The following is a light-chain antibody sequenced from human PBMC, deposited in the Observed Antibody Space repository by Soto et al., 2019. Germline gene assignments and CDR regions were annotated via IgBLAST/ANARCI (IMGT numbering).Light chain of an antibody. J-gene: IGKJ4*01. CDR2: GAS. V-gene: IGKV3D-7*01. CDR3: QQDYNLLT. CDR1: QSVSSSY. Sequence: PGERVTLSSRASQSVSSSYLTWYQQKPGQAPRLLIYGASTRATSIPARFSGSGSGTDFTLTISSLQPEDFAVYYCQQDYNLLTFGGGTKVEIK.